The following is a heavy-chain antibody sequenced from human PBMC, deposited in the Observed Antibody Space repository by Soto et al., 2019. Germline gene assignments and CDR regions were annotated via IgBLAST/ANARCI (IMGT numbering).Heavy chain of an antibody. CDR2: ISGSGGST. J-gene: IGHJ4*02. CDR3: ASRSSGWYFDY. Sequence: EVQLLESGGGLVQPGGSLRLSCAASGFTFSSYAMNWVRQAPGKGLEWVSVISGSGGSTYYADSVKGRFTISRDNSKNTLYQQKNSLRAEDTPVYYCASRSSGWYFDYWGQGTLVTVSS. D-gene: IGHD6-19*01. CDR1: GFTFSSYA. V-gene: IGHV3-23*01.